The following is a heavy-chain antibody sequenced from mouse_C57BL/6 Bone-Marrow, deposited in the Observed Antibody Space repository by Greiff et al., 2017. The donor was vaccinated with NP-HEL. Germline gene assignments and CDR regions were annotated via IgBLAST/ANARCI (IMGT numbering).Heavy chain of an antibody. Sequence: EVMLVESGGGLVQPGESLKLSCESNEYEFPSHDMSWVRKTPEKRLELVAAINSDGGSTYYPDTMERRFIISRDNTKKTLYLQMSSLRSEDTALYYCARLYDYDEEAWFAYWGQGTLVTVSA. CDR2: INSDGGST. D-gene: IGHD2-4*01. V-gene: IGHV5-2*01. CDR3: ARLYDYDEEAWFAY. J-gene: IGHJ3*01. CDR1: EYEFPSHD.